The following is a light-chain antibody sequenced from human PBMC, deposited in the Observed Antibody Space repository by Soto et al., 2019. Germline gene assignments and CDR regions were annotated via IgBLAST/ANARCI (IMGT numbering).Light chain of an antibody. Sequence: PGERVTLSCRASQSVSSSYLTWYQQKPGQAPRLLIYGASTRATSIPARFSGSGSGTDFTLTISSLQPEDFAVYYCQQDYNLLRTFGTGTKLYIK. J-gene: IGKJ3*01. V-gene: IGKV3D-7*01. CDR1: QSVSSSY. CDR3: QQDYNLLRT. CDR2: GAS.